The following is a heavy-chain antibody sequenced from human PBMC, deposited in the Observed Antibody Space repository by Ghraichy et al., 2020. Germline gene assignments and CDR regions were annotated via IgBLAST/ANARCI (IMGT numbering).Heavy chain of an antibody. Sequence: GGSLRLSCVASGFTFSQNWMIWFRQAPGKGLEWVANIDEDGNERNYVDSVKGRFTISRDNAKDSVYLQMDSLRVEDTAVYYCGKDLCLNLCDHWGQGALVTVSS. V-gene: IGHV3-7*04. D-gene: IGHD1-14*01. CDR3: GKDLCLNLCDH. CDR2: IDEDGNER. CDR1: GFTFSQNW. J-gene: IGHJ4*02.